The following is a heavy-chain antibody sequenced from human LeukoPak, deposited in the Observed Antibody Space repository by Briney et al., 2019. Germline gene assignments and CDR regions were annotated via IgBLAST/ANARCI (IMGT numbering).Heavy chain of an antibody. CDR1: GGSISSYY. CDR3: ARSYYYDSSGYYHDY. CDR2: IYYSGST. V-gene: IGHV4-59*01. Sequence: SETLSLTCTVSGGSISSYYWSWIQQPPGKGLEWIGYIYYSGSTNYNPSLKSRVTISVDTSKNQFSLKLSSVTAADTAVYYCARSYYYDSSGYYHDYWGQGTLVTVSS. J-gene: IGHJ4*02. D-gene: IGHD3-22*01.